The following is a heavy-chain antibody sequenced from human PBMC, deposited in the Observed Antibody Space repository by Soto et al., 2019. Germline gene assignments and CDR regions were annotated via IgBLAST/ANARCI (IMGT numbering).Heavy chain of an antibody. CDR2: ICSSRSTI. CDR1: GFTFSSYS. J-gene: IGHJ6*03. Sequence: PGGSLRLSCAASGFTFSSYSMNWVHQAPGKGLEWVAYICSSRSTIYYADSVKGRFTISRDNSKNTLYLQMNSLRAEDTAVYYCAREEAPYYYYYYMDVWGKGTTVTVSS. V-gene: IGHV3-48*01. CDR3: AREEAPYYYYYYMDV.